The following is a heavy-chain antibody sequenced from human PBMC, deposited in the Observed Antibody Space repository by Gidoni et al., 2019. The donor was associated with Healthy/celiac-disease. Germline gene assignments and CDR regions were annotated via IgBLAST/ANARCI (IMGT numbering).Heavy chain of an antibody. D-gene: IGHD6-19*01. CDR3: AKDRSSGWPERAFDI. V-gene: IGHV3-23*01. J-gene: IGHJ3*02. CDR2: ISGSGGST. Sequence: EVQLLESGGGLVQPGGSLRLSCAASGFTCSRYAMRWVRQAPGKGLEWVSAISGSGGSTYYADSVKGRFTISRDNSKNTLYLQMNSLRAEDTAVYYCAKDRSSGWPERAFDIWGQGTMVTVSS. CDR1: GFTCSRYA.